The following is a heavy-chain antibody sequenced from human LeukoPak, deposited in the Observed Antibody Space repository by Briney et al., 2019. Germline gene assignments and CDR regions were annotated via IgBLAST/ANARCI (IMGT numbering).Heavy chain of an antibody. D-gene: IGHD6-13*01. J-gene: IGHJ3*02. CDR2: IIPIFGTA. CDR1: GGTFSSYA. CDR3: ARDLAAAGTPDAFDI. V-gene: IGHV1-69*01. Sequence: SVTVSCKASGGTFSSYAISWVRQAPGQGLEWMGGIIPIFGTANYAQKFQGRVTITADESTSTAYMELSSLRSEDTAVYYCARDLAAAGTPDAFDIWGQGTMVTVSS.